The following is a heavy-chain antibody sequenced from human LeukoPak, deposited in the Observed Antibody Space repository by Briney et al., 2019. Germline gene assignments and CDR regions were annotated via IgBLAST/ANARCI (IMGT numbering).Heavy chain of an antibody. CDR1: GGSISSDRFY. D-gene: IGHD3-16*01. J-gene: IGHJ4*02. V-gene: IGHV4-61*02. CDR2: IKSSNT. CDR3: ARVPDWTYVPDY. Sequence: SETLSLTCTVSGGSISSDRFYWTWVRQPAGKRPEWIGRIKSSNTNYNPSLKNRVNISVDTSTNQFSLKLSFLTAADTAVYYCARVPDWTYVPDYWGQGTLVTVSS.